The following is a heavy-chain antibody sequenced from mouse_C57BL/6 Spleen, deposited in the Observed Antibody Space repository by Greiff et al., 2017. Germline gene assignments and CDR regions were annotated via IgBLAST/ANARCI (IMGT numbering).Heavy chain of an antibody. CDR2: INPSNGGT. J-gene: IGHJ4*01. CDR1: GYTFTSYW. D-gene: IGHD1-1*01. V-gene: IGHV1-53*01. Sequence: VKLQQPGTELVKPGASVKLSCKASGYTFTSYWMHWVKQRPGQGLEWIGNINPSNGGTNYNEKFKSKATLTVDKSSSTAYMQRSSLTSEDSAVYYCAKGIVGDYYAMDYWGQGTSVTVSS. CDR3: AKGIVGDYYAMDY.